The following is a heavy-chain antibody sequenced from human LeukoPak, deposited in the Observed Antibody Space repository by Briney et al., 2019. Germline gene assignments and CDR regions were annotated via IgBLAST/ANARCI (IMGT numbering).Heavy chain of an antibody. Sequence: PGASVKVSCKASGYTFTGYYMHWVRQAPGQGLEWMGWINPNSGGTNYAQKFQGRVTMTRDTSISTAYMELSRLRSDDTAVYYCARVEILWFGESYDYFDYWGQGTLVTVSS. CDR2: INPNSGGT. J-gene: IGHJ4*02. CDR1: GYTFTGYY. CDR3: ARVEILWFGESYDYFDY. D-gene: IGHD3-10*01. V-gene: IGHV1-2*02.